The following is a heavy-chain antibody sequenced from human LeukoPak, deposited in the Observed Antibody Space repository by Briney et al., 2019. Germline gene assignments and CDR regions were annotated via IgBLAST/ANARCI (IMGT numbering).Heavy chain of an antibody. J-gene: IGHJ4*02. CDR3: ARESAYYDSSGYYHAFDN. CDR2: ISSSSSTI. V-gene: IGHV3-48*04. Sequence: GGSLRLSCAASGFTFSSYSMNWVRQAPGKGLEWVSYISSSSSTIYYADSVKGRFTISRDNAKNSLYLQMNSLRAEDTAVYYCARESAYYDSSGYYHAFDNWGQGTLVTVSS. D-gene: IGHD3-22*01. CDR1: GFTFSSYS.